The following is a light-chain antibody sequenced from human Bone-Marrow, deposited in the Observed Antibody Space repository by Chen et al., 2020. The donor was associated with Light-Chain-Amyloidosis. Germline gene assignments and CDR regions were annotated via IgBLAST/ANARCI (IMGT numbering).Light chain of an antibody. CDR3: QVWDRSSDRPV. CDR2: DDS. CDR1: NIGSTS. J-gene: IGLJ3*02. V-gene: IGLV3-21*02. Sequence: SYVLTQPSSVSVAPGQTATIAWGGNNIGSTSVHWYQQTPGQAPLLVVYDDSDRPSGIPERLSGFHSGNTATLTSSRVEAGDEADYYCQVWDRSSDRPVFGGGTKLTVL.